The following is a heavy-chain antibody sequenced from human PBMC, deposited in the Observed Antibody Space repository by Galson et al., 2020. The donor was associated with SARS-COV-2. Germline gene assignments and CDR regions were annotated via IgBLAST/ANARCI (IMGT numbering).Heavy chain of an antibody. CDR3: ARDRRGGYSYLFDY. J-gene: IGHJ4*02. Sequence: GGSLRLSCAASGFTFSSYAMHWVRQAPGKGLEWVAVISYDGSNKYYADSVKGRFTISRDNSKNTLYLQMNSLRAEDTAVYYCARDRRGGYSYLFDYWGQGTLVTVSS. CDR2: ISYDGSNK. V-gene: IGHV3-30*04. CDR1: GFTFSSYA. D-gene: IGHD5-18*01.